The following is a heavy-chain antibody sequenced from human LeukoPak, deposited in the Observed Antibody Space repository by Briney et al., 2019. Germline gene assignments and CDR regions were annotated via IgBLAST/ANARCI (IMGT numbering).Heavy chain of an antibody. CDR1: GGSFSGYY. D-gene: IGHD5-12*01. CDR2: INHSGST. J-gene: IGHJ4*02. V-gene: IGHV4-34*01. CDR3: AREFSGYDFDY. Sequence: SETLSLTCADYGGSFSGYYWCWLRQPPGKGLEWIGEINHSGSTNYNPSLKSRVTISVDTSKNQFSLKLSSVTAADTAVYYCAREFSGYDFDYWGQGTLVTVSS.